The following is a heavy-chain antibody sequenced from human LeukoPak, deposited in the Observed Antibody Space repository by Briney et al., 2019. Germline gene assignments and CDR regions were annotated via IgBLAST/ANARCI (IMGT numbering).Heavy chain of an antibody. V-gene: IGHV3-33*08. CDR2: ISSDGSNK. Sequence: PGRSLRLSCVASGFNFANFGMHWVRQAPGKGPECVAAISSDGSNKHYADSVKGRFTISRDNSKNTLHLQMNSLRAEDTAVYYCAPLAVAGIWGQGTLVTVSS. D-gene: IGHD6-19*01. J-gene: IGHJ4*02. CDR1: GFNFANFG. CDR3: APLAVAGI.